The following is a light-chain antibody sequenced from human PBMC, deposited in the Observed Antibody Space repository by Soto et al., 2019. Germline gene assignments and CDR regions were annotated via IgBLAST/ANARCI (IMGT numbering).Light chain of an antibody. V-gene: IGLV1-40*01. CDR3: QSYDTSLSVWV. Sequence: QSVLTQPPSVSGAPGQRVTISCTGSSSNIGAGYDVHWYHQLPGTAPKLLIYGNNNRPSGVPDRFSGSRSGTSASLAITGLQAEDEAEYNCQSYDTSLSVWVFGGGTKLTVL. CDR2: GNN. J-gene: IGLJ3*02. CDR1: SSNIGAGYD.